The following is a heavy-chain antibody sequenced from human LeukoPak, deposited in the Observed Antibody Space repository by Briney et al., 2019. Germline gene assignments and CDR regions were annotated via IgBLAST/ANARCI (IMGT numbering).Heavy chain of an antibody. CDR1: GFTFSSYA. D-gene: IGHD6-6*01. Sequence: GRSLRLSCAASGFTFSSYAMHRVRQAPGKGLEWVAVISYDGSNKYYADSVKGRFTISRDNSKNTLYLQMNSLRAEDTAVYYCAGAARPWDYWGQGTLVTVSS. J-gene: IGHJ4*02. CDR2: ISYDGSNK. CDR3: AGAARPWDY. V-gene: IGHV3-30-3*01.